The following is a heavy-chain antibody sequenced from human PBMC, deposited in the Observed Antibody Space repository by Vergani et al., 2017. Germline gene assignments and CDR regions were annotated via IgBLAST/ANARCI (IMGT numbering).Heavy chain of an antibody. CDR2: IYYSGST. J-gene: IGHJ4*02. D-gene: IGHD3-22*01. CDR3: ARGMRYYDSSGYYELDY. Sequence: QVQLQESGPGLVKPSETLSLTCTVSGGSISSYYWSWIRQPPGKGLEWIGYIYYSGSTNYNPSLKSRVTISVDTSKNQFSLKLSSVTAAETAVYYCARGMRYYDSSGYYELDYWGQGTLVTVSS. CDR1: GGSISSYY. V-gene: IGHV4-59*01.